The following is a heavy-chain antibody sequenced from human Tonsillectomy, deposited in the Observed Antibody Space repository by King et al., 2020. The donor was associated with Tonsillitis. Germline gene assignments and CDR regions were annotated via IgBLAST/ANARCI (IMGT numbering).Heavy chain of an antibody. CDR3: ASEIRGVMQYDY. CDR2: IYVTGNS. V-gene: IGHV4-4*07. D-gene: IGHD3-10*01. CDR1: GGSISSYY. Sequence: QLQESGPGLVKPSETLSLTCTISGGSISSYYWSWIRQPAGKGLEWIGRIYVTGNSNYNPSLRSRATMSVDTSKNQFFLKLSSVTAADTAVYYCASEIRGVMQYDYWGQGTLVTVSS. J-gene: IGHJ4*02.